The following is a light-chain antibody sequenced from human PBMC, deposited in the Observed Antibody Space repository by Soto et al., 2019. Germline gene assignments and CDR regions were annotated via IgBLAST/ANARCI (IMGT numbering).Light chain of an antibody. CDR3: CSYAGGTSVV. CDR2: EDI. J-gene: IGLJ2*01. CDR1: SSDVGRYNL. Sequence: QSALTQPASVSGSPGQSITISCTGSSSDVGRYNLVSWYQQHPGKAPKLMIYEDIERPSGVSNRFSGSKSGNTASLTISWLQTEDEADYCCSYAGGTSVVFGGGTKLTVL. V-gene: IGLV2-23*01.